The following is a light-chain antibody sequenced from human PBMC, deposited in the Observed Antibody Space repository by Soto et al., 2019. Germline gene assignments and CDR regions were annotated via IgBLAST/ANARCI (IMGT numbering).Light chain of an antibody. V-gene: IGKV3-15*01. CDR3: QHYSSWPPFT. Sequence: EIVMTQSPATLSVSPGERATLSCRASQSVSSNLAWYQQKPGQAPRLLIYGASTRATGIPARFSGSGSGTEFTLTISSLQSEDFAVYYCQHYSSWPPFTFGPGTKVDIK. CDR2: GAS. CDR1: QSVSSN. J-gene: IGKJ3*01.